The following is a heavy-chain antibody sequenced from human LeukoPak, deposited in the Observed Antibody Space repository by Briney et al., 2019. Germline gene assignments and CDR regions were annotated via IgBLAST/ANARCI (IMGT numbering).Heavy chain of an antibody. Sequence: GASVKVSCKASGCTFTNYAINWVRQAPGQGLEWMGRIIPNLNKTNYAQKFQGRVTITADQSKSTAYMELSSLRSEDTAVYYCARGGGVDIVTGFQYWGQGTLVTVSS. J-gene: IGHJ4*02. D-gene: IGHD3-9*01. CDR2: IIPNLNKT. V-gene: IGHV1-69*04. CDR1: GCTFTNYA. CDR3: ARGGGVDIVTGFQY.